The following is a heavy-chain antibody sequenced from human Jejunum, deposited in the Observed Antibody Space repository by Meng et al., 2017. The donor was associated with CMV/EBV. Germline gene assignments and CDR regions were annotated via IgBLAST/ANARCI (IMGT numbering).Heavy chain of an antibody. CDR1: AFTFSTYW. V-gene: IGHV3-7*01. J-gene: IGHJ4*02. CDR2: INQDASAI. D-gene: IGHD2/OR15-2a*01. CDR3: ARDSFPYFSDK. Sequence: CAASAFTFSTYWMTWVRQAPGKGPEWVATINQDASAIHYLDSVKGRFTITRDNGKNALYLQMNSLRAEDTAVYYCARDSFPYFSDKWGQGTLVTVSS.